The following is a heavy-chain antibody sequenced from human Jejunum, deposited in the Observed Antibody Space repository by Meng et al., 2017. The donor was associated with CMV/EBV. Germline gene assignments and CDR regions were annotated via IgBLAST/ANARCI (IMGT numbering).Heavy chain of an antibody. CDR1: GGSINRGNYY. J-gene: IGHJ4*02. CDR2: IYTSGST. CDR3: AVGAVAGTGY. Sequence: VPPQSLRPVLVKPSQPRPLTCTVSGGSINRGNYYRSWIRQPAGKGLEWIGRIYTSGSTNYNPSLQSRVAISLDTSKNLFSLKLSSVTAADTAVYYCAVGAVAGTGYWGQGILVTVSS. D-gene: IGHD6-19*01. V-gene: IGHV4-61*02.